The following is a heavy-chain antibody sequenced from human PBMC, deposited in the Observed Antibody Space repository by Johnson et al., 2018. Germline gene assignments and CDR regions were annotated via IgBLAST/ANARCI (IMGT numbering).Heavy chain of an antibody. J-gene: IGHJ1*01. D-gene: IGHD3-22*01. Sequence: VQLVQSGGGVVQPGRSXRLSCAASGFTFDDYAMHWVRQAPGKGLEWVSGISGNSGSIGYADSVKGRFTISRDNAKNSLYLQMNSLRAEDTAVYYCAKDGYCYYDSSGYRNEYFQHWGQGTLVTVSS. CDR1: GFTFDDYA. V-gene: IGHV3-9*01. CDR3: AKDGYCYYDSSGYRNEYFQH. CDR2: ISGNSGSI.